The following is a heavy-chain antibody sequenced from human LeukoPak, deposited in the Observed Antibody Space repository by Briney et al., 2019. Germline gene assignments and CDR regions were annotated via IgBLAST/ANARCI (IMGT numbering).Heavy chain of an antibody. Sequence: PSETLSLTCTVPGGPISSYYWSWIRQPPGKGLEWIGYIYYSGSTNYNPSLKSRVTISVDTSKNQFSLKLSSVTAADTAVYYCARHGYYYDSSGYSDAFDIWGQGTMVTVSS. J-gene: IGHJ3*02. V-gene: IGHV4-59*08. CDR2: IYYSGST. CDR3: ARHGYYYDSSGYSDAFDI. CDR1: GGPISSYY. D-gene: IGHD3-22*01.